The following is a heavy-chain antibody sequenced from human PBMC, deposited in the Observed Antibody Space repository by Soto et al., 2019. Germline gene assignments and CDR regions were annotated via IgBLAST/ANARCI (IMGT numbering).Heavy chain of an antibody. D-gene: IGHD3-22*01. J-gene: IGHJ3*02. V-gene: IGHV1-45*02. Sequence: QMQLVQSGAEVKKTGSSVKVSCKASGYTFTYRYLHWVRQAPGQALEWMGWNTPFNGNTNYAQKFQDRVTLTRDRSRSTADMELSSLRSEDTAMYYCASADRSGDAFDIWGQGTMVTVSS. CDR2: NTPFNGNT. CDR1: GYTFTYRY. CDR3: ASADRSGDAFDI.